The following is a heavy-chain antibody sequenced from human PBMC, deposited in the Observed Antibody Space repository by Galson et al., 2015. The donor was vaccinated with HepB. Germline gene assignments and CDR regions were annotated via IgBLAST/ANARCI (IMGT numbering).Heavy chain of an antibody. V-gene: IGHV1-69*04. J-gene: IGHJ4*02. D-gene: IGHD6-13*01. Sequence: SVKVSCKASGGTFSSYAISWVRQAPGQGLEWMGRIIPILGIANYAQKFQGRVTITADKSTSTAYMELSSLRSEDTAVYYCASFPTAAAHEGDYWGQGTLVTVSS. CDR2: IIPILGIA. CDR1: GGTFSSYA. CDR3: ASFPTAAAHEGDY.